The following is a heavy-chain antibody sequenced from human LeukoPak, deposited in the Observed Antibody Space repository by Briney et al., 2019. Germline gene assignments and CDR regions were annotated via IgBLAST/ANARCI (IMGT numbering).Heavy chain of an antibody. J-gene: IGHJ6*03. CDR3: ANSAPLEEFRGGFYYYYMDV. Sequence: SETLSLTCTVSGGSISSGSYCWSWIRQPAGRGLEWIGRIYTSGSTNYNPSLKSRVTISVDTSKNQFSLKLSSVTAADTAVYYCANSAPLEEFRGGFYYYYMDVWGKGTTVTVSS. CDR2: IYTSGST. D-gene: IGHD4-23*01. CDR1: GGSISSGSYC. V-gene: IGHV4-61*02.